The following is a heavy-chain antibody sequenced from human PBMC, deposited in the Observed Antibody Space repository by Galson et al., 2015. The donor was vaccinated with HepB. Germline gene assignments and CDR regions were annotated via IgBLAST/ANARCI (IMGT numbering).Heavy chain of an antibody. CDR2: ISGSGGST. Sequence: SLRLSCAASGFTFSSYAMSWVRQAPGKGLEWVSAISGSGGSTYYADSVKGRFTISRDNSKNTLYLQVNSLRAEDTAVYYCAKASGYYTAYYFDYWGQGTLVTVSS. CDR1: GFTFSSYA. J-gene: IGHJ4*02. CDR3: AKASGYYTAYYFDY. D-gene: IGHD3-3*01. V-gene: IGHV3-23*01.